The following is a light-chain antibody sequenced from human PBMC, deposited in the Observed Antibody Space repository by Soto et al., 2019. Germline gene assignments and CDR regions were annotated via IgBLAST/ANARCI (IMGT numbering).Light chain of an antibody. CDR2: EVN. J-gene: IGLJ1*01. V-gene: IGLV2-23*02. CDR3: CSYAGSYVYV. Sequence: QSVLTQPASVSGSPGQSITISCTGTSSNVGSYKLVSWYQQHPGKAPKLMIFEVNKRPSGVSNRFSGSKSGNTASLTISGLKVEDEADYYCCSYAGSYVYVFGTGTKVTVL. CDR1: SSNVGSYKL.